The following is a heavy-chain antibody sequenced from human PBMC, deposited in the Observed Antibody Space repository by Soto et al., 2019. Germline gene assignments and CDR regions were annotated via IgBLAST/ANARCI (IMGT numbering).Heavy chain of an antibody. J-gene: IGHJ5*02. Sequence: SETLSLTCVVSGGSITSYHWSWIRQFPGKGLEWIAYTAYTGNTNYNPSLKSRVPISMDTSKKQLSLKLTSMTAEDTAGSYFATGTHAGGTHCYGPWGQGNLVTVSS. CDR3: ATGTHAGGTHCYGP. V-gene: IGHV4-59*01. CDR2: TAYTGNT. CDR1: GGSITSYH. D-gene: IGHD1-1*01.